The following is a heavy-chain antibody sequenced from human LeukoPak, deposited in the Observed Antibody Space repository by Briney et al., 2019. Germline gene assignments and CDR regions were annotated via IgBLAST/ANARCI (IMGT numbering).Heavy chain of an antibody. CDR2: ISYDGSNK. D-gene: IGHD2-2*01. J-gene: IGHJ5*02. CDR3: AKDRVVVVPAAWFDP. Sequence: PGGPLRLSCAASGFTFSSYAMHWVRQAPGKGLEWVAVISYDGSNKYYADSVKGRLTISRDNSKNTLYLQMNSLRAEDTAVYYCAKDRVVVVPAAWFDPWGQGTLVTVSS. CDR1: GFTFSSYA. V-gene: IGHV3-30-3*01.